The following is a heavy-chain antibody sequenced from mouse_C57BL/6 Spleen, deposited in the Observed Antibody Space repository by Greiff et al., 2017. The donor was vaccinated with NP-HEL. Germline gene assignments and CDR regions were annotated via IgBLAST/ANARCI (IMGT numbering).Heavy chain of an antibody. CDR1: GFTFSSYA. J-gene: IGHJ2*01. V-gene: IGHV5-4*03. CDR2: ISDGGSYT. Sequence: DVKLVESGGGLVKPGGSLKLSCAASGFTFSSYAMSWVRQTPEKRLEWVATISDGGSYTYYPDNVKGRFTISRDNAKNNLYLQMSHLKSEDTAMYYCARDYGSSSYYFDYWGQGTTLTVSS. D-gene: IGHD1-1*01. CDR3: ARDYGSSSYYFDY.